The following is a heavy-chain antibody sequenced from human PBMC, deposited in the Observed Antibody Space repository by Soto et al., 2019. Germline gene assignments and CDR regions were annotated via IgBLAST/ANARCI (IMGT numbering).Heavy chain of an antibody. CDR1: GFTFSSYG. J-gene: IGHJ4*02. V-gene: IGHV3-30*03. D-gene: IGHD2-21*02. CDR3: AREGPPAMSPQCGGDCSIDY. CDR2: ISYDGSNK. Sequence: PGGSLRLSCAASGFTFSSYGMHWVRQAPGKGLEWVAVISYDGSNKYYADSVKGRFTISRDNSKNTLYLQMNSLRAEDTAVYYCAREGPPAMSPQCGGDCSIDYWGQGTLVTVSS.